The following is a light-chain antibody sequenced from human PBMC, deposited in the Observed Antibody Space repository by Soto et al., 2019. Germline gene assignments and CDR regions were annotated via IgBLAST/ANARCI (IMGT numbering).Light chain of an antibody. V-gene: IGKV1-5*03. J-gene: IGKJ1*01. Sequence: DIQMTQSPSTLSASVGDRVTITCRASQSISNWLAWYQQKPGKAPKLLIYKASNLESGVPSRFSGSGSGTEFTLTMSSLQPDDFATYYCQQYKSYLWTFGQGTKVEIK. CDR1: QSISNW. CDR3: QQYKSYLWT. CDR2: KAS.